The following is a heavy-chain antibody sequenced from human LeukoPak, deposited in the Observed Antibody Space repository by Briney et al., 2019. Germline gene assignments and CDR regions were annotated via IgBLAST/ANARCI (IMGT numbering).Heavy chain of an antibody. J-gene: IGHJ4*02. V-gene: IGHV1-2*02. D-gene: IGHD6-19*01. Sequence: ASVKVSYKASGYTLTVYCMHWVRQAPGQGLEWLGWINTKSGGTNYTQNFQGRVTMTRDTSMSTTYMELKRLRSDDTAVYYCARDLGISGWYAPPLGYFDYWGQGTLLTVSS. CDR2: INTKSGGT. CDR3: ARDLGISGWYAPPLGYFDY. CDR1: GYTLTVYC.